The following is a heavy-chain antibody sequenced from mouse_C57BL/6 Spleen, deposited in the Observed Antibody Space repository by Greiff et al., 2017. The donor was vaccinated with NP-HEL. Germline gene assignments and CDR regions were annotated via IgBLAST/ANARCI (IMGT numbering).Heavy chain of an antibody. Sequence: EVKLVESGGGLVKPGGSLKLSCAASGFTFSSYTMSWVRQTPEKRLEWVATISGGGGNTYYPDSVQGRFTKSRDNAENTPYLPVSRLRSEDTAVYSCARHHDGYSAWFAYWGQGTLVTVSA. D-gene: IGHD2-3*01. CDR3: ARHHDGYSAWFAY. CDR1: GFTFSSYT. CDR2: ISGGGGNT. J-gene: IGHJ3*01. V-gene: IGHV5-9*04.